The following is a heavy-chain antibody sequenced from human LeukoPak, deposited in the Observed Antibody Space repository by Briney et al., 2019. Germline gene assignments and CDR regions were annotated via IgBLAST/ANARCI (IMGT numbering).Heavy chain of an antibody. CDR2: ISYDGKVT. V-gene: IGHV3-30*18. Sequence: GESLKISCAASGFTFSNFGMHWVRQAPGKGLEWVAVISYDGKVTFYADSVKGRFTISRDNSKNTLYLHMTSLRGGDTALYYCAKERDYRVSTSCDYWGQGTQVTVSS. CDR3: AKERDYRVSTSCDY. D-gene: IGHD3-10*01. J-gene: IGHJ4*02. CDR1: GFTFSNFG.